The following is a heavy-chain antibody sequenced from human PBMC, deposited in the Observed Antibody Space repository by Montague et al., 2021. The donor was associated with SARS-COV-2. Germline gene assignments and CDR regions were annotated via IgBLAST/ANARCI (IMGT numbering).Heavy chain of an antibody. CDR1: SASIISRGYY. CDR2: IYYSGTT. CDR3: ARGMIRGVTTPFDY. V-gene: IGHV4-39*02. J-gene: IGHJ4*02. Sequence: SETLSLTCSVSSASIISRGYYWGWIRQPPGKELEWIGNIYYSGTTYYNPSLQSRGTISVDTSKNHLSLRLSSVTAADTAVYFCARGMIRGVTTPFDYWDQGSQVTVSS. D-gene: IGHD3-10*01.